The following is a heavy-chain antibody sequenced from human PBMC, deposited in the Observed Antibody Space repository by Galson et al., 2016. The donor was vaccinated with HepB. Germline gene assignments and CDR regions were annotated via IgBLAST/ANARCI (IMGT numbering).Heavy chain of an antibody. CDR3: AREALIAVTLLDV. V-gene: IGHV3-30*03. J-gene: IGHJ6*02. Sequence: SLRLSCAASGFTFRNYGMHWVRQAPGKGLEWVAAISYDGSKKYYGDSVKGRFTISRDNSKNTVFLQMNSLRAEDTAVYYCAREALIAVTLLDVWGQGTTVTVSS. CDR2: ISYDGSKK. CDR1: GFTFRNYG. D-gene: IGHD6-19*01.